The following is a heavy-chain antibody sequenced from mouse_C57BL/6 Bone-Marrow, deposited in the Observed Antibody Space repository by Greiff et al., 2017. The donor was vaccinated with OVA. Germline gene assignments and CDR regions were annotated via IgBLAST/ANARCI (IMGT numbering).Heavy chain of an antibody. Sequence: EVQLQESGGGLVQPGGSMKLSCVASGFTFSNYWMNWVRQSPEKGLEWVAQIRLKSDNYATHYAESVKGRFTISRDDSKSSVYLQMNNLRAEDTGIYYCTGVFYYGSWFAYWGQGTLVTVSA. CDR3: TGVFYYGSWFAY. J-gene: IGHJ3*01. CDR2: IRLKSDNYAT. V-gene: IGHV6-3*01. CDR1: GFTFSNYW. D-gene: IGHD1-1*01.